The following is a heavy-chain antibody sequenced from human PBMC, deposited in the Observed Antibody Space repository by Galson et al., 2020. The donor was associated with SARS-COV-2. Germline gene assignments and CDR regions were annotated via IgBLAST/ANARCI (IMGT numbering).Heavy chain of an antibody. V-gene: IGHV3-11*01. CDR3: VRDIETPGKAEYVHR. CDR1: GFTFSDYH. J-gene: IGHJ1*01. Sequence: GGSLRLSCAASGFTFSDYHMSWIRQAPGKGLEWISEIGRSGNYINYADSVKGRLTISRDDARNSVYLQMSSLRAEDTAVYYCVRDIETPGKAEYVHRWGEVTLVAVSS. CDR2: IGRSGNYI. D-gene: IGHD6-13*01.